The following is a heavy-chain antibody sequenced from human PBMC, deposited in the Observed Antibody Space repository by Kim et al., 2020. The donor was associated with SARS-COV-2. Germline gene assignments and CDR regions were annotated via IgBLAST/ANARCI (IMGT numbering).Heavy chain of an antibody. J-gene: IGHJ4*02. V-gene: IGHV4-61*01. CDR1: GGSVSSGSYY. D-gene: IGHD4-17*01. CDR3: ASTATVKYSGLRRVGIGLDY. CDR2: IYYSGST. Sequence: SETLSLTCNVSGGSVSSGSYYWSWIRQPPGKGLEWIGYIYYSGSTNYNPSLKSRVTISVDTSKNQFSLKLSSVTAADTAVYYCASTATVKYSGLRRVGIGLDYWGQGTLVTVSS.